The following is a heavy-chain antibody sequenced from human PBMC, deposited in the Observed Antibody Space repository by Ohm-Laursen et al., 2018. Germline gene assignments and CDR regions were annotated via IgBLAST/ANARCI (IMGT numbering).Heavy chain of an antibody. J-gene: IGHJ4*02. Sequence: ASVKASCKASGYTFTSYYMHWVRQAPGQGLEWMGWINPNSGGTNYAQKFQGRVTMTRDTSISTAYMELSRLRSDDTAVYYCARALPRGLWRDYWGQGTLVTVSS. V-gene: IGHV1-2*02. CDR1: GYTFTSYY. CDR2: INPNSGGT. CDR3: ARALPRGLWRDY. D-gene: IGHD5-18*01.